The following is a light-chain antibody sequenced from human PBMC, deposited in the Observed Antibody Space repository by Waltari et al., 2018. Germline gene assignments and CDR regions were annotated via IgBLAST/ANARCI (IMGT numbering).Light chain of an antibody. J-gene: IGKJ2*01. Sequence: DIVMTQSPDSLAVSLGERATINCKSSQSVVYSSNNKNYLGWYQQKPGQPPRLRIYGASTRESGVPDGLSGGGSATDFTRTISSLQAEEVAVYYCHQYLTTPTFGQGTKLEIK. CDR2: GAS. CDR3: HQYLTTPT. V-gene: IGKV4-1*01. CDR1: QSVVYSSNNKNY.